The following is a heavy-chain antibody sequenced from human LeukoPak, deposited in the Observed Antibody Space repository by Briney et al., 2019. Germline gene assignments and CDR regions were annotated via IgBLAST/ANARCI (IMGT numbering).Heavy chain of an antibody. CDR3: ERSPSPYSSGWYFDY. CDR1: GDSVSINSAA. Sequence: SQTLSLTCAISGDSVSINSAAWNWIRQSPSRGLEWLGRTYQRSKWYNDYAVSVKSRITINPDISKNQFSLQLNSVTPEDTAVYYCERSPSPYSSGWYFDYWGQGTLFTVSS. D-gene: IGHD6-19*01. CDR2: TYQRSKWYN. V-gene: IGHV6-1*01. J-gene: IGHJ4*02.